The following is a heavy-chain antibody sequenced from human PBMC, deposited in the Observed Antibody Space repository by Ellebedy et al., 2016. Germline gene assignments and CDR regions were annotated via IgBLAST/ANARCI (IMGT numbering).Heavy chain of an antibody. D-gene: IGHD5-18*01. CDR2: IYRDGSA. CDR3: AREGYSYGYFPLDY. CDR1: GFTVSSNY. V-gene: IGHV3-66*01. Sequence: GGSLRLXXAVSGFTVSSNYMSWVRQAPGKGLEWVSIIYRDGSAYYADSVKGRFTISRDNSKNTLFLQMNSLRVEDTALYYCAREGYSYGYFPLDYWGQGTLVTVSS. J-gene: IGHJ4*02.